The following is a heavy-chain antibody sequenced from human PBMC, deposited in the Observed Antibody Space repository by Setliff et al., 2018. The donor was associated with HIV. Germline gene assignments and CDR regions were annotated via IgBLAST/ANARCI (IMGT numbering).Heavy chain of an antibody. CDR2: ISGTGDRK. D-gene: IGHD3-16*01. J-gene: IGHJ6*03. Sequence: SLRLSCAASGFTFSSYAMTWVRQAPGKGLEWVSSISGTGDRKYYADSVKGLFTISRDNSKNTLYLRINSLRAADTAVYYCAKDRTFGGGYYYYMDVWGKGTMVTV. V-gene: IGHV3-23*01. CDR3: AKDRTFGGGYYYYMDV. CDR1: GFTFSSYA.